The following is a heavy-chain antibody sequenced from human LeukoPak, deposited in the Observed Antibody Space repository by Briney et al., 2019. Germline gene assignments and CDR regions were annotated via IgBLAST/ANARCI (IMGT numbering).Heavy chain of an antibody. CDR1: GFTFNTYG. CDR3: AKAPSRWGLYYFDY. Sequence: PGGSLRLSCEASGFTFNTYGMHWVRQAPGKGLEWVAFVRYDGSHKNFADSVKGRFTISRDNSKNTLYLQMNSLRAEDTAVYYCAKAPSRWGLYYFDYWGQGTLVTVSS. CDR2: VRYDGSHK. V-gene: IGHV3-30*02. D-gene: IGHD1-26*01. J-gene: IGHJ4*02.